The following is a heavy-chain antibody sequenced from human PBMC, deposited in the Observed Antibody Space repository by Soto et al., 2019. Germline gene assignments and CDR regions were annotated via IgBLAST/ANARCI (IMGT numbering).Heavy chain of an antibody. CDR1: GGSFSGYY. J-gene: IGHJ6*02. Sequence: SETLSLTCAVYGGSFSGYYWSWISRPPGKGLERIGEINHSGSTNYNPSLKSRVTISVDTSKNQFSLKLSSVTAADTAVYYCARGRHIVVVTAIRFYGMDVWGQGTTVTVSS. CDR3: ARGRHIVVVTAIRFYGMDV. D-gene: IGHD2-21*02. V-gene: IGHV4-34*01. CDR2: INHSGST.